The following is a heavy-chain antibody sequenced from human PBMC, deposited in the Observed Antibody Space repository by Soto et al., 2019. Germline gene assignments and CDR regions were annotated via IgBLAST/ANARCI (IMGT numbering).Heavy chain of an antibody. CDR3: ARQDYSSGYDY. D-gene: IGHD6-19*01. CDR1: GGPINSPDYY. J-gene: IGHJ4*02. Sequence: PSETLSLTCNVSGGPINSPDYYWSWIRQSPGKGLEWIGYLYFNGGTQYNPSLRTPVSMSLDTSKKHFSLKMRSVTAADTAVYYCARQDYSSGYDYWGQGTLVTVSS. CDR2: LYFNGGT. V-gene: IGHV4-30-4*01.